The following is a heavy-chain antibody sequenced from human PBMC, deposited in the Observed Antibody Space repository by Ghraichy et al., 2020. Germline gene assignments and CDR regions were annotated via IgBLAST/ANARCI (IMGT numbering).Heavy chain of an antibody. J-gene: IGHJ4*02. CDR1: GYTFTSYTFASYG. CDR3: AREGASGWFDY. D-gene: IGHD6-19*01. CDR2: VSPYNGNT. Sequence: ASVKVSCKASGYTFTSYTFASYGISWVRQAPGQGLEWMGWVSPYNGNTNYAQKLQGRVTVTTDTSTSTVYMELRSLRSDDTAVYDCAREGASGWFDYWGQGTLVTVSS. V-gene: IGHV1-18*04.